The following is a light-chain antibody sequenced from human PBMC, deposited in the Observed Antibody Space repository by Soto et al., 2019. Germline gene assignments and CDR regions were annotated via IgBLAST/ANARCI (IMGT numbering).Light chain of an antibody. Sequence: EIVLTQSPGTLSLSPGERATLSCRASQSVSSTYLAWYQQKPGQAPRLLIYGASSRATGIPDRFSGSGSGTDFTLTISRLEPEDFAVYYWQQYGSSPLFAFGPGTKVEI. J-gene: IGKJ3*01. CDR1: QSVSSTY. CDR3: QQYGSSPLFA. CDR2: GAS. V-gene: IGKV3-20*01.